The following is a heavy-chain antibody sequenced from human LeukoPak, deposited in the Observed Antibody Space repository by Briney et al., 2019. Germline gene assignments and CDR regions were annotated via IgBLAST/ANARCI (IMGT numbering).Heavy chain of an antibody. CDR1: GFTLRNYW. J-gene: IGHJ4*02. V-gene: IGHV3-74*03. CDR3: TNTDHFAN. Sequence: GSLSLSSAASGFTLRNYWMNWVRQAPGKGLVWVARGEGDGSTSTYADSVKGRFTISRDNAKNTLYLQMNRLRAEDTAVYYCTNTDHFANGGQGTLVTVSS. CDR2: GEGDGSTS.